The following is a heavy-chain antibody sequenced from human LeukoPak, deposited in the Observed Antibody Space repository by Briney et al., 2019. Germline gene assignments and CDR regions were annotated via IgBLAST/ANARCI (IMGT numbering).Heavy chain of an antibody. CDR1: GFTFSDYY. D-gene: IGHD1-26*01. CDR3: ATGGATSDY. V-gene: IGHV3-11*01. Sequence: GGSLRLSCAASGFTFSDYYMSWIRQAPGKGLERVSYISSRSSSIYYADSVKGRFTISRDNSKNTLYLQMNSLRAEDTAVYYCATGGATSDYWGQGTLVTVSS. CDR2: ISSRSSSI. J-gene: IGHJ4*02.